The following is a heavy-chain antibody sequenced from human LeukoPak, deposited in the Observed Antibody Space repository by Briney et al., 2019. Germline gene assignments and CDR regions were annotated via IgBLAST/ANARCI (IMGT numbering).Heavy chain of an antibody. CDR3: AGEYGSGSS. V-gene: IGHV4-59*01. J-gene: IGHJ5*02. Sequence: SEALSLTCTVSGGSISSYYWSWIRQPPGKGLEWIGYIYYSGSTNYNPSLKSRVTISVDTSKNPFSLKLSSVTAADPAVYYCAGEYGSGSSWGQGTLVTVSS. CDR2: IYYSGST. D-gene: IGHD3-10*01. CDR1: GGSISSYY.